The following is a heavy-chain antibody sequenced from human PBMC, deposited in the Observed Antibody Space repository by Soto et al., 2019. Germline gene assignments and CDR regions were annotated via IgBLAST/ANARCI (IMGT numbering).Heavy chain of an antibody. CDR2: IYASGTT. J-gene: IGHJ4*02. CDR3: ARQGDRSSSNIGH. Sequence: QVHLQESGPGLVKPSQTLSLTCTVSGGSISGGRYFWIWVRQHPGKGLEWLGYIYASGTTYYNPSLKCRVTLTVDTSNTQFSLKLTSVTAAATGVYYCARQGDRSSSNIGHGGQGTLVTVSS. D-gene: IGHD6-6*01. CDR1: GGSISGGRYF. V-gene: IGHV4-31*03.